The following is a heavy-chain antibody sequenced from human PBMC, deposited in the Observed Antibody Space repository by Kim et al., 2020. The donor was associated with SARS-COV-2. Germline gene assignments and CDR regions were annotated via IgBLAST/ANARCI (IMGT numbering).Heavy chain of an antibody. CDR3: ARAPLTRGNYY. V-gene: IGHV4-4*02. D-gene: IGHD2-2*01. J-gene: IGHJ4*02. Sequence: DSNPALKSRVTLSVDKSKNQFSLKLSSVTAADTAVYYCARAPLTRGNYYWGQGTLVTVSS.